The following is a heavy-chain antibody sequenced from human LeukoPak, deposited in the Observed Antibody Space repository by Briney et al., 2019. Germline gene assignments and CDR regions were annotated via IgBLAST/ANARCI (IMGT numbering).Heavy chain of an antibody. J-gene: IGHJ5*02. V-gene: IGHV3-21*01. D-gene: IGHD2-21*02. CDR2: ISSTSRYI. CDR3: ATLGPTGGDFTYNWFDP. CDR1: GFAFSTYS. Sequence: GGSLRLFCAASGFAFSTYSMNWVRQAPGKGPEWVSCISSTSRYINYTESVKGRFTISRDNAKNSLYLQMSSLRVEDTAVYYCATLGPTGGDFTYNWFDPWGQGTLVTVSS.